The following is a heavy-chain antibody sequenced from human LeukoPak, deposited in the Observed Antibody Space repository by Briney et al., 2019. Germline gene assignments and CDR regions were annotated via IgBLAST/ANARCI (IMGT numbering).Heavy chain of an antibody. CDR1: GFTVSSNY. J-gene: IGHJ6*02. CDR3: AIERAELLWFGEYYYYGMDV. V-gene: IGHV3-53*01. D-gene: IGHD3-10*01. Sequence: GGSLRLSCAASGFTVSSNYMSWVRQAPGKGLEWVSVIYSGGSTYYADSVKGRFTISRDNSKNTLYLQMNSLRAEDTAVYYCAIERAELLWFGEYYYYGMDVWGQGTTVTVSS. CDR2: IYSGGST.